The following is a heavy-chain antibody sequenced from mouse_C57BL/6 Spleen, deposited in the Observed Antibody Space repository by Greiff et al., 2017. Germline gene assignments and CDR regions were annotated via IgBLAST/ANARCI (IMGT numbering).Heavy chain of an antibody. CDR1: GYAFSSSW. Sequence: VQLQESGPELVKPGASVKISCKASGYAFSSSWMYWVKQRPGKGLVCIGRIDPGDGDTNYNEKFKGKSTLTADKSSSTAYMQLSSLTSEDSAVYFCESSNYDERFAYWGQGTLVTVSA. D-gene: IGHD2-4*01. V-gene: IGHV1-82*01. CDR2: IDPGDGDT. J-gene: IGHJ3*01. CDR3: ESSNYDERFAY.